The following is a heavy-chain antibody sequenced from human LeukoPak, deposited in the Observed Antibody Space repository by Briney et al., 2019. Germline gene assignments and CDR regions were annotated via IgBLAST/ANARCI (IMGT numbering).Heavy chain of an antibody. J-gene: IGHJ4*02. CDR2: INHSGST. V-gene: IGHV4-34*01. D-gene: IGHD3-3*01. CDR3: ARGRGYDFWSGYSGHYFDY. Sequence: SETLSLTCAVYGGSYSGYYWSWIRQPPGKGLEWIGEINHSGSTNYNPSLKSRVTISVDTSKNQFSLKLSSVTAADTAVYYCARGRGYDFWSGYSGHYFDYWGQGTLVTVSS. CDR1: GGSYSGYY.